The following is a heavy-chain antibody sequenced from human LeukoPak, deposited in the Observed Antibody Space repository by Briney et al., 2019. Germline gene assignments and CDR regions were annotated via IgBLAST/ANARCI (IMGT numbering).Heavy chain of an antibody. J-gene: IGHJ4*02. CDR2: IYYSGST. Sequence: PSETLSLTCTVSGGSISSYYWSWIRRPPGKGLEWIGYIYYSGSTNYNPSLKSRVTISVDTSKNQFSLKLSSVSAADTAIYYCARVYCSSASCYAKGFDYWGQGTLVTVSS. V-gene: IGHV4-59*01. CDR3: ARVYCSSASCYAKGFDY. CDR1: GGSISSYY. D-gene: IGHD2-2*01.